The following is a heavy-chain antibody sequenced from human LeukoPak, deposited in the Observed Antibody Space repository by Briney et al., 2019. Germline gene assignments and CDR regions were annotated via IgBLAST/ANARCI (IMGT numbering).Heavy chain of an antibody. CDR2: IYSGGST. V-gene: IGHV3-53*01. Sequence: PGGSLRLSCAASGFTVSSNYMSWVRQAPGKGPEWVSVIYSGGSTYYADSVKGRFTISRDNSKNTLYLQMNSLRAEDTAVYYCARRPAYSSGWYDYYYGMDVWGQGTTVTVSS. CDR1: GFTVSSNY. CDR3: ARRPAYSSGWYDYYYGMDV. J-gene: IGHJ6*02. D-gene: IGHD6-19*01.